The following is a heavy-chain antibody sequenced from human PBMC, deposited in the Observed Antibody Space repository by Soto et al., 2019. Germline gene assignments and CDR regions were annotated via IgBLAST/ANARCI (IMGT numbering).Heavy chain of an antibody. D-gene: IGHD4-17*01. CDR3: ARDGNYGDYASLGWFDP. Sequence: QVQLQESGPGLVKPSQTLSLTCTVSGGSISSGGYYWSWIRQHPGKGLEWIGYIYYSGSTYYNPSLKSRVTISVDTSKTQFSLKLSSVTAADTAVYYCARDGNYGDYASLGWFDPWGQGTLVTVSS. J-gene: IGHJ5*02. CDR2: IYYSGST. V-gene: IGHV4-31*03. CDR1: GGSISSGGYY.